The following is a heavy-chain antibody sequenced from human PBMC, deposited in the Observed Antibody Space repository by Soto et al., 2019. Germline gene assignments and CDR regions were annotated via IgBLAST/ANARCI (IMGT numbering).Heavy chain of an antibody. J-gene: IGHJ4*02. CDR3: AKDRPNSSGWTGGFDY. CDR2: ISYDGSNK. V-gene: IGHV3-30*18. D-gene: IGHD6-19*01. CDR1: GFTFSSYG. Sequence: QVQLVEPGGGVVQPGRSLRLSCAASGFTFSSYGMHWVRQAPGKGLEWVAVISYDGSNKYYADSVKGRFTISRDNSKNTLYLQMNSLRAEDTAVYYCAKDRPNSSGWTGGFDYWGQGTLVTVSS.